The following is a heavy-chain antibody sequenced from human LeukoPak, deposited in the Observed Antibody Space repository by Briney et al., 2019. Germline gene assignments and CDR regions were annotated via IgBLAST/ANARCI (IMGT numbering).Heavy chain of an antibody. V-gene: IGHV3-48*01. D-gene: IGHD6-19*01. CDR2: ISSSSTI. CDR1: GFTFSSYS. J-gene: IGHJ4*02. CDR3: AKEGGQWLVLPKNYFDY. Sequence: PGGSLRLSCAASGFTFSSYSMNWVRQAPGKGLEWVSYISSSSTIYYADSVKGRLTISRDNAKNTLYLQMNSLRAEDTAVYYCAKEGGQWLVLPKNYFDYWGQGTLVTVSS.